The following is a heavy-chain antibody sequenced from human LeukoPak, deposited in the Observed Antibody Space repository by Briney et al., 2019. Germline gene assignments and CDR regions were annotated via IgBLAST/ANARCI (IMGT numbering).Heavy chain of an antibody. CDR1: GFTFSSYW. CDR2: IKQDGSEK. Sequence: PGGSLRLSCAASGFTFSSYWMSWVRQAPGKGLEWVANIKQDGSEKYYVDSVKGRFTISRDNAKNSLYLQMNSLRAEDTAVYYCANSVGDGYDSNWGQGTLVTVSS. J-gene: IGHJ4*02. V-gene: IGHV3-7*01. D-gene: IGHD5-12*01. CDR3: ANSVGDGYDSN.